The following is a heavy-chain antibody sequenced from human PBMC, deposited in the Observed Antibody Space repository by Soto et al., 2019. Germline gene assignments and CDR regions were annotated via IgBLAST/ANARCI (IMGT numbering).Heavy chain of an antibody. CDR1: GFTFSSFW. CDR3: AIPNWNYGGAGAFDV. V-gene: IGHV3-7*01. Sequence: VYLVESGGALVQPGGSLRLSCAASGFTFSSFWMSWVRQAPGKGPEWVANINYYGVETFYGDPVKGRFTISRDNAKNSLYLQLNSLRVEDTSVYYCAIPNWNYGGAGAFDVWGRGTMVTVSS. J-gene: IGHJ3*01. CDR2: INYYGVET. D-gene: IGHD1-7*01.